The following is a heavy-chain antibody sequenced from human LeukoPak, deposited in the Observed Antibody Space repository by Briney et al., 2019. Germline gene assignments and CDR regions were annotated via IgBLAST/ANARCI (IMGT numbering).Heavy chain of an antibody. CDR2: ISGDGGST. J-gene: IGHJ4*02. D-gene: IGHD3-16*01. V-gene: IGHV3-43*02. CDR3: AKDGTVGDYVWGSSDY. Sequence: GGSLRLSCAASRFTFDDYAMHWVRQAPGKGLEWVSLISGDGGSTYYADSVKGRFTISRDNSKNSLYLQMNSLRTEDTALYYCAKDGTVGDYVWGSSDYWGQGTLVTVSS. CDR1: RFTFDDYA.